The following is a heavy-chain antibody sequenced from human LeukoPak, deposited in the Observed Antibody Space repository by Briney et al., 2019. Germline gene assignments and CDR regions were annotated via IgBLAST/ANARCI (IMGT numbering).Heavy chain of an antibody. CDR3: AREANYYGSGSYFEGTFDY. CDR2: IYYSGST. J-gene: IGHJ4*02. CDR1: GDSISTSSSY. D-gene: IGHD3-10*01. Sequence: SETLSLTCSVSGDSISTSSSYWGWIRQPPGKGLEWIGSIYYSGSTYYNPSLKSRVTISMDTSKNEFSLKLTSVTAADTAVYYCAREANYYGSGSYFEGTFDYWGQGSLVTVSS. V-gene: IGHV4-39*07.